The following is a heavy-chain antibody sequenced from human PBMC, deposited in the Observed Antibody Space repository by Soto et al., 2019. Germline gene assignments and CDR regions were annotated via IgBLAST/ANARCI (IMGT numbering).Heavy chain of an antibody. CDR3: ANLPPTPDWCDP. J-gene: IGHJ5*02. CDR1: GYTFTGYF. V-gene: IGHV1-2*06. Sequence: GASVKVSCKASGYTFTGYFIHWLRHAPGQGLEWMGRINPNSGATNYARKFQDRVTMTRDTSINTAYMELSSLRSDDTAIYYCANLPPTPDWCDPWGQGTMGSVSA. CDR2: INPNSGAT. D-gene: IGHD2-15*01.